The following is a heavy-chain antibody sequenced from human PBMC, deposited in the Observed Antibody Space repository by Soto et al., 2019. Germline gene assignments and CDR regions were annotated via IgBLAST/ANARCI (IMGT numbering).Heavy chain of an antibody. CDR3: AQIRVFGVLGGSNYNYGMDV. V-gene: IGHV1-69*06. J-gene: IGHJ6*01. D-gene: IGHD3-3*01. Sequence: QVQLVQSGAEVKKPGSSVNVSCQASGDTFTMYSITWVRQAPGQGLEWMGATIPLFGTANYAQKYQGRVTITEDKSTSTVYMALSRLGSDDTAVYYCAQIRVFGVLGGSNYNYGMDVWGLGTTVTVSS. CDR1: GDTFTMYS. CDR2: TIPLFGTA.